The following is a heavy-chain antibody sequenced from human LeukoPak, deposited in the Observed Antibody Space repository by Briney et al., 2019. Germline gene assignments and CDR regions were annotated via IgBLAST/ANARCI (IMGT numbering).Heavy chain of an antibody. J-gene: IGHJ4*02. Sequence: ASVKVSCKASGYTFTSYGISWVRQAPGQGLEWMGWISAYNGNTNYAQKLQGRVTITADESTSTAYMELSSLRSEDTAVYYCARDPYFDFWSGYLDYWGQGTLVTVSS. CDR3: ARDPYFDFWSGYLDY. V-gene: IGHV1-18*01. D-gene: IGHD3-3*01. CDR2: ISAYNGNT. CDR1: GYTFTSYG.